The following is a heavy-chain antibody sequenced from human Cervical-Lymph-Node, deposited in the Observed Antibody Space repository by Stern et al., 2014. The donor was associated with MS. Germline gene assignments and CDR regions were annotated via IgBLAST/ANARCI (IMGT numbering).Heavy chain of an antibody. V-gene: IGHV2-5*02. CDR1: GFSLSTTGVG. CDR2: IYWDDDK. CDR3: AYGSDIWSGYRYDWFDP. Sequence: QVTLKESGPTLVKPTETLTLTCTFSGFSLSTTGVGVGWIRQPPGKALEWLALIYWDDDKRYRPSIKSRLTVTKDTSKNEVVLSMTNMDPEDTGTYYCAYGSDIWSGYRYDWFDPWGQGTLVTVSS. J-gene: IGHJ5*02. D-gene: IGHD3-3*01.